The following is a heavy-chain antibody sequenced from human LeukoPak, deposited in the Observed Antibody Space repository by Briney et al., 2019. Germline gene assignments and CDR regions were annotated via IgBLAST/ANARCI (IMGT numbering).Heavy chain of an antibody. CDR3: ARAESGWGFDY. V-gene: IGHV3-21*01. J-gene: IGHJ4*02. CDR1: GFTFSSYE. Sequence: PGGSLRLSCAASGFTFSSYEMNWVRQAPGKGLEWVSSISSSSSYIYYADSVKGRFTISRDNAKNSLYLQMNSLRAEDTAVYYCARAESGWGFDYWGQGTLVTVSS. D-gene: IGHD6-19*01. CDR2: ISSSSSYI.